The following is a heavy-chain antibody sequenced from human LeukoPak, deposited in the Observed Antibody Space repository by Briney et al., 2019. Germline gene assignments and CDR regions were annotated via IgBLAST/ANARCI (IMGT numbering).Heavy chain of an antibody. V-gene: IGHV4-34*12. D-gene: IGHD6-25*01. Sequence: SETLSLTCAVYGGSFSGYYWSWIRQPPGKGLEWIGSIFYSGSTYYNPSLKSRVTISVDTSKNQFSLKLSSVTAADTAMYYCARQRSSEFDYWGQGTLVTVSS. CDR2: IFYSGST. CDR1: GGSFSGYY. J-gene: IGHJ4*02. CDR3: ARQRSSEFDY.